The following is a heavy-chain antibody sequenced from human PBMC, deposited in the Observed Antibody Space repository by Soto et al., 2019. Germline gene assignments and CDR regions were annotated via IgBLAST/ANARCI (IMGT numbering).Heavy chain of an antibody. D-gene: IGHD3-10*01. Sequence: ASVKVSCKASGYTFTSYGISWVRQAPGQGLEWMGWISAYNGNTNYAQKLQGRVTMTTDTSTSTAYMELRSLRSDDTAVYYCARDYYGSGSYYPIGYWGQGTLVTVSS. J-gene: IGHJ4*02. V-gene: IGHV1-18*01. CDR1: GYTFTSYG. CDR3: ARDYYGSGSYYPIGY. CDR2: ISAYNGNT.